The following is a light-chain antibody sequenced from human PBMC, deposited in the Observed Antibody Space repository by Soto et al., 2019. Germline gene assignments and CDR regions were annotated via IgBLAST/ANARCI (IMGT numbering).Light chain of an antibody. CDR2: DVS. V-gene: IGKV1-5*01. J-gene: IGKJ4*02. CDR1: QIVGKW. Sequence: QMTQSPSTLSASIGDTVTIPCRASQIVGKWLAWYQQKPGKAPKLLINDVSNLQIGVPSRFSGSGSGTEFSLTISSLDPDDFATYYCQQYSSYPLPFGGGTRVDI. CDR3: QQYSSYPLP.